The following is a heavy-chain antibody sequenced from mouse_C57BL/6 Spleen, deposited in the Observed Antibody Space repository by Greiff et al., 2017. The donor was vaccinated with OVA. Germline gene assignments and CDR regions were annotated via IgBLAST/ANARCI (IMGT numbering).Heavy chain of an antibody. Sequence: QVQLQQPGAELVKPGASVKLSCTASGFTFTSYWMQWVNQRPGQGLEWIGTIDPADSYTNYNQKLKGKATMTVDTSTSTAYMQLSSLTSEDSAVYYCARYRSNAMDYWGQGTSVTVS. V-gene: IGHV1-50*01. CDR1: GFTFTSYW. CDR3: ARYRSNAMDY. J-gene: IGHJ4*01. CDR2: IDPADSYT.